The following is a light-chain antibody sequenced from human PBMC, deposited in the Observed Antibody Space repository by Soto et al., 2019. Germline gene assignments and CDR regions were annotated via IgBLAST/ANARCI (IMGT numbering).Light chain of an antibody. J-gene: IGLJ1*01. V-gene: IGLV2-14*03. CDR3: NSYTTSSTLV. CDR1: SSDVGTYKY. CDR2: DVS. Sequence: QSVLTQPASVSGSPGQSITISCTGTSSDVGTYKYVSWYQQHPGKAPKLMIYDVSNRPSGVSNRFSGSKSGNTASLTISGLQAEDEADYYCNSYTTSSTLVFGTGTRSP.